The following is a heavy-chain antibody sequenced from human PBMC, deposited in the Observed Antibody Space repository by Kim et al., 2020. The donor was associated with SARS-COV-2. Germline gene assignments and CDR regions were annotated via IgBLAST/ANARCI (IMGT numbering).Heavy chain of an antibody. CDR2: ISYDGSNK. CDR1: GFTFSSYA. D-gene: IGHD3-10*01. CDR3: ARDARPFYYYGSGSYSSGYFDY. Sequence: GGSLRLSCAASGFTFSSYAMHWVRQAPGKGLEWVAVISYDGSNKYYADSVKGRFTISRDNSKNTLYLQMNSLRAEDTAVYYCARDARPFYYYGSGSYSSGYFDYWGQGTLVTVSS. V-gene: IGHV3-30*04. J-gene: IGHJ4*02.